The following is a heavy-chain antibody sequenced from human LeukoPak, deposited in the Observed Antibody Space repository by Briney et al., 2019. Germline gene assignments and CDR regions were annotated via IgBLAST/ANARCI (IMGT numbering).Heavy chain of an antibody. J-gene: IGHJ6*02. CDR2: IYTDGST. V-gene: IGHV3-66*01. CDR3: ARSPHYFYGMDV. CDR1: GFTVSSNY. Sequence: PGGSLRLSCSASGFTVSSNYMTWVRQAPGKGLEWVSPIYTDGSTYYADSVKGRFTISRDNSKNTLYLQMNSLRAGDTAVYYCARSPHYFYGMDVWGQGTTVTVSS.